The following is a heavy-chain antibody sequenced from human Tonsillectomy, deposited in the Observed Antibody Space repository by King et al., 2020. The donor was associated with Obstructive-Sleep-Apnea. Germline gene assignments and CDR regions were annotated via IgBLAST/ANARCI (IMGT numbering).Heavy chain of an antibody. V-gene: IGHV3-23*04. CDR2: ISGSGDNT. CDR3: AKDRGGSSGWSDY. J-gene: IGHJ4*02. Sequence: VQLVESGGDLVQPGGSLRLSCAASGFTFSSYALNWVRQAPGKGLEWVSGISGSGDNTYYADSVKGRFTISRANSKATMYLQMASLRADDTAVYYCAKDRGGSSGWSDYWGQGSLVTVSS. D-gene: IGHD6-19*01. CDR1: GFTFSSYA.